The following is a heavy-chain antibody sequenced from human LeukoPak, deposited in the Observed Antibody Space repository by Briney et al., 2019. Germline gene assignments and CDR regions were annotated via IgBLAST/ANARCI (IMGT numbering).Heavy chain of an antibody. Sequence: HPGGSLRLSCAASGFTFSSNWMHWVRQAPGKGLVWVSRINEDGSTTNYADSVKGRSTIFRDNAKNTLYLQMNSLRAEDTAVYYCAKLHNLNSDYWGQGTLVTVSS. J-gene: IGHJ4*02. CDR2: INEDGSTT. CDR3: AKLHNLNSDY. V-gene: IGHV3-74*01. D-gene: IGHD1-14*01. CDR1: GFTFSSNW.